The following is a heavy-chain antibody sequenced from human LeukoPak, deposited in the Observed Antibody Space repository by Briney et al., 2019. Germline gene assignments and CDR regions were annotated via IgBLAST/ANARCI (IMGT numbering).Heavy chain of an antibody. CDR2: ISSSSSYI. CDR3: ANHRYSSSWPPNFDY. J-gene: IGHJ4*02. Sequence: GGSLRLSCAASGFTVSSNYMSWVRQAPGKGLEWVSSISSSSSYIYYADSVKGRFTISRDNAKNSLYLQMNSLRAEDTAVYYCANHRYSSSWPPNFDYWGQGTLVTVSS. CDR1: GFTVSSNY. D-gene: IGHD6-13*01. V-gene: IGHV3-21*01.